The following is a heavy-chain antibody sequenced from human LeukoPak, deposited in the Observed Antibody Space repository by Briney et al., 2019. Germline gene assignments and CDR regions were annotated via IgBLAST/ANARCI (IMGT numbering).Heavy chain of an antibody. D-gene: IGHD3-22*01. J-gene: IGHJ1*01. CDR1: GGTFSSYA. CDR3: ARDRLVPYYYDSSGYYAEFQH. V-gene: IGHV1-69*05. Sequence: SVKVSCKASGGTFSSYAISWVRQAPGQGLEWMGGIIPIFGTANYAQKFQGRVTITTDESTSTAYMELSSLGSEDTAVYYCARDRLVPYYYDSSGYYAEFQHWGQGTLVTVSS. CDR2: IIPIFGTA.